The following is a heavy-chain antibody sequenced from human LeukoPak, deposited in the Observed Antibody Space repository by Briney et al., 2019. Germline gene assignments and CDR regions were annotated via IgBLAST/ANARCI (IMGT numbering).Heavy chain of an antibody. CDR2: ISWNSGRI. V-gene: IGHV3-9*01. J-gene: IGHJ5*02. Sequence: PGGSLRLSCAASGFTFDGYAMHWVRQAPGKGLEWVSGISWNSGRIDYADSVKGRFTISRDNAKNSLYLQTNSLRVEDTALYYCARDQTVAGYNWFDPWGQGTLVIVSS. D-gene: IGHD6-19*01. CDR1: GFTFDGYA. CDR3: ARDQTVAGYNWFDP.